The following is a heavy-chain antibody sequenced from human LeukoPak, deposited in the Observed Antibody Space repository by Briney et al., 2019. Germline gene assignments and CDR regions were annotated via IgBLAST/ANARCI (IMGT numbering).Heavy chain of an antibody. CDR3: ARGGFDSEEFDH. CDR1: GYTFTDFY. J-gene: IGHJ5*02. D-gene: IGHD3-9*01. CDR2: INPNSGDS. Sequence: GASVKVSCRASGYTFTDFYVHWVRLAPGQGLEWLGWINPNSGDSNYAQKFQARVTMSRDTSISTAYMELSSLRSDDTAVYYCARGGFDSEEFDHWGQGTLVTVSS. V-gene: IGHV1-2*02.